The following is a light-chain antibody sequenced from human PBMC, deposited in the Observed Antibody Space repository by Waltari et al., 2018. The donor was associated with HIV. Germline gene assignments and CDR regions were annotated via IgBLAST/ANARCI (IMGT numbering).Light chain of an antibody. CDR1: RSDVGGSNY. J-gene: IGLJ2*01. CDR2: NVS. V-gene: IGLV2-14*01. Sequence: SALTQSASVSGSHGQSITISCTGTRSDVGGSNYVSWYQQHPGKAPKLVLYNVSNRPSGVANRFSGSKSGNTASLTISGLQAEDEAEYYCSSYTSINTVIFGGGTRVTVL. CDR3: SSYTSINTVI.